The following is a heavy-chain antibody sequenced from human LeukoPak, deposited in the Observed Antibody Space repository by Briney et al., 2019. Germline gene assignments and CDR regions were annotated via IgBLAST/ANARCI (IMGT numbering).Heavy chain of an antibody. CDR1: GYTFTSYG. CDR3: VGNNDYGDYWFDP. D-gene: IGHD4-17*01. V-gene: IGHV1-18*01. Sequence: VASVKVSCKASGYTFTSYGISWVRQAPGQGLEWMGWISAYNGNTNYAQKLQGRVTMTTDTSTSTAYMELRSLRSDDTAVYYCVGNNDYGDYWFDPWGQGTLVTVSS. J-gene: IGHJ5*02. CDR2: ISAYNGNT.